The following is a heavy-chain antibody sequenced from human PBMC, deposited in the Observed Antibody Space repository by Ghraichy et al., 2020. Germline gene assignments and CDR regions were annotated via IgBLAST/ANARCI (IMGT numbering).Heavy chain of an antibody. CDR1: GFTFSSYV. V-gene: IGHV3-23*01. CDR2: ISGSGGST. Sequence: GWSLRLSCAASGFTFSSYVMSWVRQAPGKGLEWVSGISGSGGSTDYADSVKGRFTIFRDNSKNTLYVQMNSLRAEDTAIYYCAKDSSSEDLYYFDYWGQGTLVTVSS. J-gene: IGHJ4*02. D-gene: IGHD6-13*01. CDR3: AKDSSSEDLYYFDY.